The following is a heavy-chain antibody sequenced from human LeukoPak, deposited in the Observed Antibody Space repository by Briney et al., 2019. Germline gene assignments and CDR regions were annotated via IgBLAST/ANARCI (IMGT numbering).Heavy chain of an antibody. Sequence: PGGSLRLSCAASGFTFSSYAMSWVRQAPGKGLEWVSYISSSSSTIYYADSVKGRFTISRDNAKNSLYLQMNSLRDEDTAVYYCARDLTMVRGVYYYFDYWGQGTLVTVSS. D-gene: IGHD3-10*01. CDR3: ARDLTMVRGVYYYFDY. J-gene: IGHJ4*02. CDR1: GFTFSSYA. CDR2: ISSSSSTI. V-gene: IGHV3-48*02.